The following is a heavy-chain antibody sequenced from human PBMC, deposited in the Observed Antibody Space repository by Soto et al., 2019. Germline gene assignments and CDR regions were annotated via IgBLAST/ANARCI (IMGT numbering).Heavy chain of an antibody. V-gene: IGHV1-18*01. D-gene: IGHD1-26*01. Sequence: ASVKVSCKASGYTFTSYGISWVRQAPGQGLEWMGWISAYNGNTNYAQKLQGRVTMTTDTSTSTAYMELRSLRSDDTAVYYCARVNSGSSIYFYYYGMDVWGQGTTLTVPS. J-gene: IGHJ6*02. CDR1: GYTFTSYG. CDR3: ARVNSGSSIYFYYYGMDV. CDR2: ISAYNGNT.